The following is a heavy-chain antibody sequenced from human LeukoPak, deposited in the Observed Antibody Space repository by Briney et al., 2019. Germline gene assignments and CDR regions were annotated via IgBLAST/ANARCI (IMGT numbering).Heavy chain of an antibody. CDR2: IYSGGST. Sequence: PGGSLRLSCAASGFTVSSNYMSWVRQAPGKGLEWVSVIYSGGSTYYADSVKGRFTISRDNSKNTPYLQMNSLRAEDTAVYYCARISSTVMYYYGMDVWGKGTTVTVSS. J-gene: IGHJ6*04. CDR3: ARISSTVMYYYGMDV. V-gene: IGHV3-53*01. D-gene: IGHD4-17*01. CDR1: GFTVSSNY.